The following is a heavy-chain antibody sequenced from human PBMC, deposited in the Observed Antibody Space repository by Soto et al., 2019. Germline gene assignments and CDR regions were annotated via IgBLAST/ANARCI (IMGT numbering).Heavy chain of an antibody. CDR1: GYTFTSYG. CDR3: ATYPVAGTLLGLQ. D-gene: IGHD6-19*01. CDR2: ISADDGKT. V-gene: IGHV1-18*01. J-gene: IGHJ4*02. Sequence: ASVKVSCQASGYTFTSYGISWVRQAPGQGLEWMGWISADDGKTIYAQKLQGRVTMTEDTSTDTAYMELSSLRSEDTAVYYCATYPVAGTLLGLQWGQGTLVTVSS.